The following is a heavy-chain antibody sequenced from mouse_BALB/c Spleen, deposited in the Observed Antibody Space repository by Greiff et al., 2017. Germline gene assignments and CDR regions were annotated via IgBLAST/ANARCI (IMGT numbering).Heavy chain of an antibody. CDR3: ARNMPDYYGSRYFDV. CDR2: IWSGGST. Sequence: VMLVESGPGLVQPSQSLSITCTVSGFSLTSYGVHWVRQSPGKGLEWLGVIWSGGSTDYNAAFISRLSISKDNSKSQVFFKMNSLQANDTAIYYCARNMPDYYGSRYFDVWGAGTTVTVSS. D-gene: IGHD1-1*01. V-gene: IGHV2-2*02. J-gene: IGHJ1*01. CDR1: GFSLTSYG.